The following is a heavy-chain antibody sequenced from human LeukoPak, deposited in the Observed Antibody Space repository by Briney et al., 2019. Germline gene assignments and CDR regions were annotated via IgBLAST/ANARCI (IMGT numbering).Heavy chain of an antibody. CDR2: IRYDGSNK. CDR1: GFTFSSYG. Sequence: GGSLRLSCAASGFTFSSYGMHWVRQAPGKGLEWVAFIRYDGSNKYYADSVKGRFTISRDNSKNTLYLQMNSLRAEDTAVYYCALAYCGGDCYSVTDYWGQGTLVTVSS. J-gene: IGHJ4*02. V-gene: IGHV3-30*02. CDR3: ALAYCGGDCYSVTDY. D-gene: IGHD2-21*01.